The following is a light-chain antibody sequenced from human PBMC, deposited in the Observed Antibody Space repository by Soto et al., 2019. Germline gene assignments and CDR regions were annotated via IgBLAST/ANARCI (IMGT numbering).Light chain of an antibody. V-gene: IGLV2-11*01. CDR2: DVS. J-gene: IGLJ1*01. CDR3: CSYAGSYRV. Sequence: CELTQPRSVSGSPGQSVTISCPVTSSDVGGYNYVSWYQQHPGKAPKLMIYDVSKRPSGVPDRFSGSKSGNTASLTISGLQAEDEADYYCCSYAGSYRVFGTGTKVTVL. CDR1: SSDVGGYNY.